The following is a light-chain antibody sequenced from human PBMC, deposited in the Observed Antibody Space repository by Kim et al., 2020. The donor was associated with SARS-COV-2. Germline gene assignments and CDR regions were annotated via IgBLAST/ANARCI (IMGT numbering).Light chain of an antibody. CDR3: MQSKVCPHT. V-gene: IGKV2D-29*01. CDR1: QSLVDMFRNTY. CDR2: EVS. J-gene: IGKJ2*01. Sequence: DIVLTQTPLSLPVSPGQPAYISCKSSQSLVDMFRNTYLYWYLQKPGQPPQRLIHEVSNRVYGVSDRFTGSGSGTDFTLTINGVEAEDIGVYFCMQSKVCPHTFGQGTKLEI.